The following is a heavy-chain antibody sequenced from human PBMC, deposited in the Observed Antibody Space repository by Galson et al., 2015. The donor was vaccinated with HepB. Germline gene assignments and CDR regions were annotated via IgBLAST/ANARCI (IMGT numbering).Heavy chain of an antibody. CDR2: IQYDGSSK. D-gene: IGHD2-15*01. Sequence: SLRLSCAASGSIFRTSGMHWVRQAPGKGLEWVAVIQYDGSSKIYADSVKGRFTITRDNSKNTLYLEMNSLRAEDTAVYYCAREGSRIVFHAFDIWGQGTMVTASS. V-gene: IGHV3-33*01. CDR1: GSIFRTSG. J-gene: IGHJ3*02. CDR3: AREGSRIVFHAFDI.